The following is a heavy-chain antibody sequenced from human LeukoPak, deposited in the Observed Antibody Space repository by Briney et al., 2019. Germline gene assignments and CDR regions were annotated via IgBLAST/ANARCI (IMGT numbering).Heavy chain of an antibody. CDR1: GFTFSSYE. CDR2: ISSSGSTI. V-gene: IGHV3-48*03. Sequence: GGSLRLSCAASGFTFSSYEMNWVRQAPGKGLEWVSYISSSGSTIYYADSVKGRFTISRDNAKNSLYLQMNSLRAEDTAVYSCAREVYYYHSDGYYYSGGFAYWGQGTLVTVSS. D-gene: IGHD3-22*01. J-gene: IGHJ4*02. CDR3: AREVYYYHSDGYYYSGGFAY.